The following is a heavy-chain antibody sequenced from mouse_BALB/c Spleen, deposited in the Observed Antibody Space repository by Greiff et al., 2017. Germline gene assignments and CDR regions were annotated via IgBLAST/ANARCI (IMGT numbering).Heavy chain of an antibody. CDR3: ALYYYGSSSWFAY. CDR2: IDPENGNT. V-gene: IGHV14-1*02. D-gene: IGHD1-1*01. Sequence: EVKLQESGAELVRPGALVKLSCKASGFNIKDYYMHWVKQRPEQGLEWIGWIDPENGNTIYDPKFQGKASITADTSSNTAYLQLSSLTSEDTAVYYCALYYYGSSSWFAYWGQGTLVTVSA. CDR1: GFNIKDYY. J-gene: IGHJ3*01.